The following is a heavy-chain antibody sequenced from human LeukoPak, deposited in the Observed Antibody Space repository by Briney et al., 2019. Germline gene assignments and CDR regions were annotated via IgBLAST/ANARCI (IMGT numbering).Heavy chain of an antibody. D-gene: IGHD3-10*01. CDR2: ISGSGGAT. CDR3: ARGGVDYYGSGTYYLMYYFDY. Sequence: GGSLRLSCAASGFTFTSYAMSWVRQAPGKGLEWVSGISGSGGATYYADSVKGRFTISRDDPHNTLYLQMNSLRAEDTAVYFCARGGVDYYGSGTYYLMYYFDYWGQGALVTVSS. J-gene: IGHJ4*02. CDR1: GFTFTSYA. V-gene: IGHV3-23*01.